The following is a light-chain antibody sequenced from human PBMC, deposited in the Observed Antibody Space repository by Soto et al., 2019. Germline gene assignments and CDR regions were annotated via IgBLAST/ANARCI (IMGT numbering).Light chain of an antibody. J-gene: IGLJ1*01. CDR3: SSYTSSSTSSYV. CDR1: RSEVGGYNY. V-gene: IGLV2-14*01. Sequence: QSALTQPASVSGSPGQSITITCTGTRSEVGGYNYVSWYQQHPGKAPKLMIYDVSNRPSGVSNRFSGSKSGNTASLTISGLQAEDEADYYCSSYTSSSTSSYVFGTGTKVTVL. CDR2: DVS.